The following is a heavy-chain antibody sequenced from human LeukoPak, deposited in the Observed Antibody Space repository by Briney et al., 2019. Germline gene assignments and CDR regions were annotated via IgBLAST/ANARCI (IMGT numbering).Heavy chain of an antibody. V-gene: IGHV3-7*03. CDR1: GFTFRSDW. CDR3: AREAPYGSLTFDY. CDR2: MQPDGGEK. Sequence: RGSLRVSCAAPGFTFRSDWISWVRQGPGKGLGWGSNMQPDGGEKYYVDSVKGRFTVSRDNAKSSLYLQMNSLRAEDTAVYYCAREAPYGSLTFDYWGRGTRVTVSS. J-gene: IGHJ4*02. D-gene: IGHD3-10*01.